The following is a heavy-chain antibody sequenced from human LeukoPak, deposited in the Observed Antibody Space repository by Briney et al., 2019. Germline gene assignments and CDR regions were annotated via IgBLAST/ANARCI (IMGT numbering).Heavy chain of an antibody. CDR3: AREIYCSASSCTGGVFDI. V-gene: IGHV3-53*01. J-gene: IGHJ3*02. CDR2: IYSGGST. D-gene: IGHD2-15*01. CDR1: GFTVSSNY. Sequence: GGSLRLSCAASGFTVSSNYMSWVRQAPGKGLEGVSEIYSGGSTYYADSVKGRFTIPRDNYKNTLYLQMNSLRVEDTAVYYCAREIYCSASSCTGGVFDIWGQGTMVTVSS.